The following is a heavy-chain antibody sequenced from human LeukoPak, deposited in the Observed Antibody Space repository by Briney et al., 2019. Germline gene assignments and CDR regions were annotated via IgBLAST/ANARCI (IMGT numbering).Heavy chain of an antibody. Sequence: GGPLRLSCVASGFTFSNYWMHWVRQPPGKGLVWVSRIYVDGRTTNYADSVKGRFTISRDNAKNTVYLEMNSLSVEDTATYYCIRDFRSADLWGQGTLVTVTS. CDR1: GFTFSNYW. V-gene: IGHV3-74*01. CDR3: IRDFRSADL. J-gene: IGHJ5*02. CDR2: IYVDGRTT.